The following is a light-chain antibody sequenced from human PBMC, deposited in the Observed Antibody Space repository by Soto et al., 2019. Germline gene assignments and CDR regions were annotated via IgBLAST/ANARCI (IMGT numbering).Light chain of an antibody. CDR1: QSVSSSY. CDR3: QQYGSSPSWT. V-gene: IGKV3-20*01. J-gene: IGKJ1*01. Sequence: EIVLTQSPGTLSLSPGERATLSCRASQSVSSSYLAWYQQKPGRAPRLLIYGASSRATGIPDRFSGSGPGTDFTLTISRLEPEDFVVYYCQQYGSSPSWTFGQGTKVDIK. CDR2: GAS.